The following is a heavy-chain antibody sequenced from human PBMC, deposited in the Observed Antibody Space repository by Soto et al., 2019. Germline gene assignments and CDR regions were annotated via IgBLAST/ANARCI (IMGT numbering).Heavy chain of an antibody. J-gene: IGHJ4*02. D-gene: IGHD3-9*01. Sequence: PGGSLRLSCSASGFSFSIYTIHWVRQAPGKGLEFVAAINNNGTNTYYGDSVKDRFTIPRDNSKNAVYLQMYGLRAEDTALYYCVKEKGPCCDWSYYFDCWGQGTQVTVSS. V-gene: IGHV3-64D*06. CDR1: GFSFSIYT. CDR3: VKEKGPCCDWSYYFDC. CDR2: INNNGTNT.